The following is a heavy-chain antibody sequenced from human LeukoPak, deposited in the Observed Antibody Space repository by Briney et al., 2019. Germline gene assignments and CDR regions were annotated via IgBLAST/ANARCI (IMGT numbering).Heavy chain of an antibody. CDR2: IYYSGST. J-gene: IGHJ6*03. CDR3: ARVRYSGSWYEGGYYYYYMDV. CDR1: GGSISSHY. V-gene: IGHV4-59*11. D-gene: IGHD6-13*01. Sequence: PSETLSLTCTVSGGSISSHYWSWIRQPPGKGLEWIGYIYYSGSTNYNPSLKSRVTISVDTSKNQFSQKLSSVTAADTAVYYCARVRYSGSWYEGGYYYYYMDVWGKGTTVTVSS.